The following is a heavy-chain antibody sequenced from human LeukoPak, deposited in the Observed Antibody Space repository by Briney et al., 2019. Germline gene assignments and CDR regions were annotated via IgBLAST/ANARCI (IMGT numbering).Heavy chain of an antibody. V-gene: IGHV3-48*01. Sequence: GGSLRLSCAASAFTFSDYSMNWVRQAPGKGLEWISYISGRSSTIYYADSVRGRFTISRDNAKNSMYLQMSSLRAEDTAVYYCARDRLTSGSYFFDYWGQGTLVTVSS. CDR2: ISGRSSTI. CDR1: AFTFSDYS. J-gene: IGHJ4*02. CDR3: ARDRLTSGSYFFDY. D-gene: IGHD1-26*01.